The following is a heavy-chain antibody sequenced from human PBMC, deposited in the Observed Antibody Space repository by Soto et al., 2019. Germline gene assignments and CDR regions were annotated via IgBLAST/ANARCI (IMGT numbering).Heavy chain of an antibody. J-gene: IGHJ4*02. Sequence: EVQLLESGGGLVQPGGSLRLSCAASGFTFSSYAMSWVRQAPGKGLEWVSAIGVSGDTTYYADSVKGRFTISRDNSKNTLYLQMGSLRAEEPAVYYCAKVRRFGELRSLYWGQGTLVTVSS. D-gene: IGHD3-10*01. CDR2: IGVSGDTT. V-gene: IGHV3-23*01. CDR1: GFTFSSYA. CDR3: AKVRRFGELRSLY.